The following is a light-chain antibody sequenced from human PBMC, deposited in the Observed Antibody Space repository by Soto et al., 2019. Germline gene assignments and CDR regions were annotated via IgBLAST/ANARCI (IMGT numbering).Light chain of an antibody. V-gene: IGLV2-11*01. CDR2: DVT. J-gene: IGLJ1*01. CDR3: CSFAGSFSYV. Sequence: QSALTQPRSVSGSPGQSVTISCTGTSSDVGRYDYVSWYQQHPGKAPKLIIYDVTERPAGVPDRFSGSKSGNTASLTISGLQAEDEADYSCCSFAGSFSYVSGGGTKLTVL. CDR1: SSDVGRYDY.